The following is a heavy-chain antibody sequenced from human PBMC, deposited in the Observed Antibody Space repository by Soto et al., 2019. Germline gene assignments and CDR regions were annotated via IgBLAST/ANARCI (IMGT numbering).Heavy chain of an antibody. CDR3: ARAAGTMDYYYGMDV. V-gene: IGHV4-59*01. CDR2: IYYSGST. CDR1: GGSISSYY. D-gene: IGHD3-10*01. J-gene: IGHJ6*02. Sequence: QVQLQESGPGLVKPSETLSLTCTVSGGSISSYYWSWLRQPPGKGLEWIGYIYYSGSTNYNPSLKSRVTISVDTSKNQFSLKLSSVTAADTAVDYCARAAGTMDYYYGMDVWGQGTTVTVSS.